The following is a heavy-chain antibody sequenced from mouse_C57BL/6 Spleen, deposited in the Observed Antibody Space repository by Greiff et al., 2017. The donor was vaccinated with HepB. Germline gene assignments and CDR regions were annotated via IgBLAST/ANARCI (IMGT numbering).Heavy chain of an antibody. CDR1: GYTFTSYR. CDR2: IDPSDSYT. J-gene: IGHJ3*01. V-gene: IGHV1-50*01. CDR3: ARFLGPAY. Sequence: VQLQQPGAELVKPGASVKLSCKASGYTFTSYRMQWVKQRPGQGLEWIGEIDPSDSYTNYNQKFKGKATLTVDTSSSTAYMQLSSLTSEDSAVYYCARFLGPAYWGQGTLVTVSA. D-gene: IGHD4-1*01.